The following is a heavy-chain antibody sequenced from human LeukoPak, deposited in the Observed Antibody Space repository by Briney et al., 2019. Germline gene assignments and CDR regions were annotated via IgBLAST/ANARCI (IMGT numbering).Heavy chain of an antibody. CDR3: ARDGGSGSPELDY. J-gene: IGHJ4*02. V-gene: IGHV4-30-4*01. D-gene: IGHD3-10*01. CDR2: ISFSGTT. Sequence: IGFISFSGTTYYNPSLKSRVTISVDTSKNQFSLKLSSVTAADTAVYYCARDGGSGSPELDYWGQGTLVTVSS.